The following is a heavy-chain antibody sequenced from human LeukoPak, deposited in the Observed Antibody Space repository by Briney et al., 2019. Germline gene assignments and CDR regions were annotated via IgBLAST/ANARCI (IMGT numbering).Heavy chain of an antibody. D-gene: IGHD1-14*01. CDR3: ARDTGLGY. CDR2: IYTSGTT. J-gene: IGHJ4*02. CDR1: GDSISSGDFY. V-gene: IGHV4-61*02. Sequence: SETLSLTCTVSGDSISSGDFYWSWIRQPAGKGLEWIGRIYTSGTTNYNPSLRSRVTISVDTSKNQFSLKLSSVTAADTAVYYCARDTGLGYWGQGTLVTVSS.